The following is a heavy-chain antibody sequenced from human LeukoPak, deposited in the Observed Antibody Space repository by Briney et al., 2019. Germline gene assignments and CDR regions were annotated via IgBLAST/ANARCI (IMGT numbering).Heavy chain of an antibody. CDR1: GDSVSNNSAG. V-gene: IGHV6-1*01. J-gene: IGHJ4*02. Sequence: SQTLSLTCAISGDSVSNNSAGWNWFRQSPSRGLEWLGRTYYRSKWYHDYAVSVKGRITVNPDTSKNQFSLQLNSVAPEDTAVYYCSIFGVVPKGVEIDYWGQGTLVTVSS. CDR2: TYYRSKWYH. D-gene: IGHD3-3*01. CDR3: SIFGVVPKGVEIDY.